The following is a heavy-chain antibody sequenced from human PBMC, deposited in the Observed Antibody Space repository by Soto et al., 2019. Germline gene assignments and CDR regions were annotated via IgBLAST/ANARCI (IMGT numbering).Heavy chain of an antibody. CDR1: GFTFSGFG. Sequence: PGGSLRLSCVASGFTFSGFGMHWVRQAPGRGLEWVAVISYDGNHEFYADFVKGRFTISRDNSKNTLYLQMSSLRAEDTAVYYCAKERADFVVVPHATSGMDVWGHGTKVTVYS. CDR2: ISYDGNHE. J-gene: IGHJ6*02. D-gene: IGHD2-2*01. V-gene: IGHV3-30*18. CDR3: AKERADFVVVPHATSGMDV.